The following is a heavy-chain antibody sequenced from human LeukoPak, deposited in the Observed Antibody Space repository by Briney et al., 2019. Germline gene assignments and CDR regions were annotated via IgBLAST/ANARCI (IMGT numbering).Heavy chain of an antibody. J-gene: IGHJ4*02. CDR2: ISGSGGGT. CDR3: AKRGVVIRVILVGFHREAYYFDS. D-gene: IGHD3-22*01. CDR1: GITLSNYG. V-gene: IGHV3-23*01. Sequence: GSLRLSCAVSGITLSNYGMGWVRQAPGKGLEWVAGISGSGGGTNYADSVKGRFTISRDNPRNALYLQMNSLRAEDTAVYFCAKRGVVIRVILVGFHREAYYFDSWGQGALVNVSS.